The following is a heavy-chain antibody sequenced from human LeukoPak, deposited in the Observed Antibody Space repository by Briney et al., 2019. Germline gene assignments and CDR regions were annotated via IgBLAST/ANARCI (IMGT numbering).Heavy chain of an antibody. CDR3: ARVHYNTAMVDIDY. CDR1: GFTFSSYE. J-gene: IGHJ4*02. Sequence: GGSLRLSCAASGFTFSSYEMHCVRQAPGKGLEWISYISSSGSSIYYADSVKGRFTISRDNGKNSLYLQMNSLRAEDTAVYYCARVHYNTAMVDIDYWGQGTLVTVSS. D-gene: IGHD5-18*01. CDR2: ISSSGSSI. V-gene: IGHV3-48*03.